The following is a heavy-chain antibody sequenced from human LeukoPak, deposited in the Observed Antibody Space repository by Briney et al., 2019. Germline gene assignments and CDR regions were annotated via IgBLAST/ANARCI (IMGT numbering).Heavy chain of an antibody. CDR1: GGSITDYY. CDR3: ARGGYIAAAGSFDY. V-gene: IGHV4-59*01. CDR2: DYYSGSS. D-gene: IGHD6-13*01. J-gene: IGHJ4*02. Sequence: PSETLSLTCTVSGGSITDYYWGWIRQPPGKGLEWIGYDYYSGSSNYNPSLKSRVTISLDTSKNQFSLKMSSVTAADTAVYYCARGGYIAAAGSFDYWAREPWSPSPQ.